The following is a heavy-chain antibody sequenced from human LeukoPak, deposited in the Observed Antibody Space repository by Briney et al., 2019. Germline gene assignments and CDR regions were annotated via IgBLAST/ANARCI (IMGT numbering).Heavy chain of an antibody. CDR3: ARVWDGSGTYSFDY. J-gene: IGHJ4*02. CDR1: GVSISSGGYY. D-gene: IGHD3-10*01. V-gene: IGHV4-31*03. CDR2: IYYSGTT. Sequence: SETLSLTCTVSGVSISSGGYYWSWIRQHPGKGLEWIGYIYYSGTTYYNPSLKSRVTISVDTSRNQFSLKLSSVTAADTAVYYCARVWDGSGTYSFDYWGQGTLVTVSS.